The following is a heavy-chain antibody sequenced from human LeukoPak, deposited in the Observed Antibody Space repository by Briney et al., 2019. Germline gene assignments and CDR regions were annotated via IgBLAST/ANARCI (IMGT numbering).Heavy chain of an antibody. V-gene: IGHV3-66*01. Sequence: GGPLSLLCALSGFLESSSHVSWARDARGEGREWRSVIYGGGSTDYADSVKGRFTISTDNSKNTLYLQMNSLRAEDTAVYYCARALVRIAAAIFEYYIDYWGQGTLVTVSS. J-gene: IGHJ4*02. D-gene: IGHD6-13*01. CDR1: GFLESSSH. CDR3: ARALVRIAAAIFEYYIDY. CDR2: IYGGGST.